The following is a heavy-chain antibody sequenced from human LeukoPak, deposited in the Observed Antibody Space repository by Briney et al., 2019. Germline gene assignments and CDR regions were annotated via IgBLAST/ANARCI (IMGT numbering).Heavy chain of an antibody. J-gene: IGHJ5*02. CDR3: ARVVWFGENWFDP. Sequence: GGSLRLSCAASGFTFSSYWMSWVRQAPGKGLEWVANIKQDGSEKYYVDSVKGRFTISRDNAKNSLYLQMNSLRAEDTAVYHCARVVWFGENWFDPWGQGTLVTVSS. V-gene: IGHV3-7*03. CDR1: GFTFSSYW. D-gene: IGHD3-10*01. CDR2: IKQDGSEK.